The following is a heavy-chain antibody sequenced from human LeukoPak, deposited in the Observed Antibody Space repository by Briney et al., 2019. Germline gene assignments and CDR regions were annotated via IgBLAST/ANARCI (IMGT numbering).Heavy chain of an antibody. CDR3: ARGPQWRGDYYYIDV. D-gene: IGHD6-19*01. V-gene: IGHV1-8*01. Sequence: GASVKVSCKASGYTFTNFDINWVRRATGQGLEWMGWMNPNSGNTGYAQKFQGRVTMTMNTSITTAYMELSSLISEDTAVYYCARGPQWRGDYYYIDVWGRGTTVTVSS. J-gene: IGHJ6*03. CDR1: GYTFTNFD. CDR2: MNPNSGNT.